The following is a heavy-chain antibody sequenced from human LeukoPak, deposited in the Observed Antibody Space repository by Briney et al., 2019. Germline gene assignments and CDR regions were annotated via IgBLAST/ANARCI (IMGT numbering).Heavy chain of an antibody. D-gene: IGHD3-22*01. CDR3: AKHRFESGGYHSTD. V-gene: IGHV1-8*01. Sequence: GASVKVSCKASGYTFTSYDINWVRQATGQGLEWMGWMNPNSGNTGYAQKFQGRVTMTRNTSISTAYMELSSLRSEDTAVYYCAKHRFESGGYHSTDWGQGTLVTVSS. J-gene: IGHJ4*02. CDR2: MNPNSGNT. CDR1: GYTFTSYD.